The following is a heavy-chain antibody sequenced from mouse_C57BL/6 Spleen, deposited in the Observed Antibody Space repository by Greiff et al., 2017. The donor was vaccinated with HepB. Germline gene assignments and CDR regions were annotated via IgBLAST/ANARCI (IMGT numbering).Heavy chain of an antibody. CDR1: GYTFTSYW. V-gene: IGHV1-59*01. CDR2: IDPSDSYT. CDR3: AANWDDFDY. D-gene: IGHD4-1*01. J-gene: IGHJ2*01. Sequence: VKLQQPGAELVRPGTSVKLSCKASGYTFTSYWMHWVKQRPGQGLEWIGVIDPSDSYTNYNQKFKGKATLTVDTSSSTAYMQLSSLTSEDSAVYYCAANWDDFDYWGQGTTLTVSS.